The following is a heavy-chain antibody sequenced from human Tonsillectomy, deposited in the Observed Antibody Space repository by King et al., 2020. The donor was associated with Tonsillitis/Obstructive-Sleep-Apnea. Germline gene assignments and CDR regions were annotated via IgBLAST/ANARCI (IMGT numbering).Heavy chain of an antibody. CDR3: VTDQGRYCTNGVCFPFDY. V-gene: IGHV3-64D*06. CDR2: IDTNGGST. D-gene: IGHD2-8*01. CDR1: GFTFNTYG. Sequence: VQLVESGGGLVQPGGSLRLSCSASGFTFNTYGMHWVRQAPGKALEYVSSIDTNGGSTYYADSVKARFTISRDNSKNTLYLQMSSLRVEDTAVYYCVTDQGRYCTNGVCFPFDYWGQGTLVTVSS. J-gene: IGHJ4*02.